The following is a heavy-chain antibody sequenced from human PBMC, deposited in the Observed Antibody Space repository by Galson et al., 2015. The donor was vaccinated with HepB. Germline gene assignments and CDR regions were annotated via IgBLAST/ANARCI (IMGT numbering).Heavy chain of an antibody. CDR2: TFYSGST. V-gene: IGHV4-59*12. J-gene: IGHJ3*02. Sequence: SETLSLTCTVSGVSIRSYYWSWIRQPPGKGLEWIGYTFYSGSTNYNPSLKSRVTMSVDTSNNQFSLKLTSVTAADTAVYYCARDTGQPWLSPTPMWAFDIWGQGAMVTVSS. CDR1: GVSIRSYY. D-gene: IGHD6-19*01. CDR3: ARDTGQPWLSPTPMWAFDI.